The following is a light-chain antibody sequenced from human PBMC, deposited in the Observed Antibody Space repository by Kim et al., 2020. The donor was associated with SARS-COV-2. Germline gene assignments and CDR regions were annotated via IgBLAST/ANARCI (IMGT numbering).Light chain of an antibody. CDR1: QRVNNF. Sequence: SLSPGERATLSGRASQRVNNFLAWYQQKPGQAPRLLIYDAYNRATGIPARFSGGGSGTDFTLTITSLEPEDFAVYYCQHRDDWLYTFGQGTKLEI. CDR3: QHRDDWLYT. V-gene: IGKV3-11*01. CDR2: DAY. J-gene: IGKJ2*01.